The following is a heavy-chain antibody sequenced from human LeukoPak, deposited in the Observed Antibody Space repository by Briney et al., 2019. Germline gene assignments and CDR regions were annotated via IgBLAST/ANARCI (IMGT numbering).Heavy chain of an antibody. CDR2: VYYDGTS. D-gene: IGHD2-2*02. J-gene: IGHJ4*02. Sequence: SETLSLTCTVSGGSINSHSYYWGWIRQPPGKGLEWIGSVYYDGTSYSNPSLKSRAAVFVDTSRDQFSLDLSFVTAADTALYYCGRHIPTNTGYFDSCGQGTLFPVS. CDR3: GRHIPTNTGYFDS. CDR1: GGSINSHSYY. V-gene: IGHV4-39*01.